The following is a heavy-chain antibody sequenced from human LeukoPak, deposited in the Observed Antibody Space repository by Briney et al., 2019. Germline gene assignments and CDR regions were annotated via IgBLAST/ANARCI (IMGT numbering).Heavy chain of an antibody. CDR1: GCTFTNYD. CDR2: MKPNSGNT. V-gene: IGHV1-8*01. Sequence: ASVKVSCKASGCTFTNYDINWVRQATGQGLEWMGWMKPNSGNTGYAQKFQGRVTMTRNTSISTAYMELSSLRSEDTAVYYCARGRLYLTRGLSWFDPWGQGTLVTVSS. D-gene: IGHD2-8*02. J-gene: IGHJ5*02. CDR3: ARGRLYLTRGLSWFDP.